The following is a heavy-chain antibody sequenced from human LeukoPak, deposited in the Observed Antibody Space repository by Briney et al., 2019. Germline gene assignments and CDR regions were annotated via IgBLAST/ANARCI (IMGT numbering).Heavy chain of an antibody. J-gene: IGHJ4*02. CDR2: ISYDGGNK. V-gene: IGHV3-30-3*01. CDR1: GFTFSSYD. CDR3: ARGTHQDYYGSGSYLFDY. D-gene: IGHD3-10*01. Sequence: GGSLRLSCAASGFTFSSYDMHWVRQAPGKGLEWVAVISYDGGNKYYAASVKGRFTISRDNSKITLYLQMNSLRAEDTAVYYCARGTHQDYYGSGSYLFDYWGQGTLVTVSS.